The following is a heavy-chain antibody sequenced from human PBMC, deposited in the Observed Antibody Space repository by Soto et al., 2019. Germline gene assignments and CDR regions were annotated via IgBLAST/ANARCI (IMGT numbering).Heavy chain of an antibody. CDR3: AHSLLQLERGNWFDP. D-gene: IGHD1-1*01. Sequence: SGPTLVKPTQTLTLTCTFSGFSLSTSGVGVGWIRQPPGKALEWLALIYWNDDKRYSPSLKSRLTITKDTSKNQVVLTMTNMDPVDTATYYCAHSLLQLERGNWFDPWGQGTLVTVSS. CDR1: GFSLSTSGVG. CDR2: IYWNDDK. V-gene: IGHV2-5*01. J-gene: IGHJ5*02.